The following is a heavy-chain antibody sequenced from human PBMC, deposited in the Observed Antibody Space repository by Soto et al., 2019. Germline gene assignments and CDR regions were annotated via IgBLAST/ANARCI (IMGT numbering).Heavy chain of an antibody. CDR2: IGTAGDT. V-gene: IGHV3-13*01. CDR1: GFTFSSYD. CDR3: ARITYYYDSSGYYFVY. D-gene: IGHD3-22*01. J-gene: IGHJ4*02. Sequence: GGSLRLSCAASGFTFSSYDMHWVRQATGKGLEWVSAIGTAGDTYYPGSVKGRFTISRENAKNSLYLQMNSLRAEDTAVYYCARITYYYDSSGYYFVYWGQGTLVTVSS.